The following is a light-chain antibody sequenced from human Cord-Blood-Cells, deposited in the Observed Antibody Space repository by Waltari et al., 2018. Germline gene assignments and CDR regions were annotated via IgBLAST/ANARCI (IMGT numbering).Light chain of an antibody. V-gene: IGLV2-23*01. CDR1: SSVVGSYNL. J-gene: IGLJ3*02. CDR2: EGR. CDR3: CSYAGSWV. Sequence: QAPLTEPASVSGSPGPSSNIPCTGTSSVVGSYNLVAWYQQHPGKAPKHLLDEGRKRPSGVSIRFSGSKSGNTASLTISGLLAEDEADYYCCSYAGSWVFGGGTKLTVL.